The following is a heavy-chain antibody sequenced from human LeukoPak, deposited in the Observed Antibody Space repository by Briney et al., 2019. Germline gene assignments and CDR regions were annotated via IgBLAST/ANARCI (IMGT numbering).Heavy chain of an antibody. Sequence: GASVKVSCKASGYTFTSYGISWVRQAPGQGLEWMGRIIPILGIANYAQKFQGRVTITADKSTSTAYMELSSLRSEDTAVYYCARNRGGYSGYDLAYWGQGTLVTVSS. CDR3: ARNRGGYSGYDLAY. D-gene: IGHD5-12*01. J-gene: IGHJ4*02. CDR2: IIPILGIA. CDR1: GYTFTSYG. V-gene: IGHV1-69*04.